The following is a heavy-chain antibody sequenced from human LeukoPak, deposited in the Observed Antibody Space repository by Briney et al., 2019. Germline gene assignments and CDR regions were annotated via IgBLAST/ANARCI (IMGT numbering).Heavy chain of an antibody. V-gene: IGHV3-74*01. Sequence: GGSLRLSCAASGNYWMHWVRQVPGKGLVWVSHINSDGSWTSYADSVKGRFTISKDNAKNTLYLQMNSLRAEDTAVYYCARDIYDSSGYYLGYYYYYGMDVWGQGTTVTVSS. D-gene: IGHD3-22*01. CDR2: INSDGSWT. J-gene: IGHJ6*02. CDR3: ARDIYDSSGYYLGYYYYYGMDV. CDR1: GNYW.